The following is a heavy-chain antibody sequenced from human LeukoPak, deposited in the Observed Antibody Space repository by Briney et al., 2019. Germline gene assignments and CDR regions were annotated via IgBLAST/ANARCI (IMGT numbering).Heavy chain of an antibody. Sequence: PGGSLRLSCAASGFAFDTYSMNWVRQAPGKGLEWVSYISSASNSIYYADSVKGRFTISRDNAKNSLYLQMNSLRAEDTAVYYCARDHLHSSGWHTDAFDIWGQGTMVTVSS. D-gene: IGHD6-19*01. CDR2: ISSASNSI. J-gene: IGHJ3*02. CDR1: GFAFDTYS. CDR3: ARDHLHSSGWHTDAFDI. V-gene: IGHV3-48*04.